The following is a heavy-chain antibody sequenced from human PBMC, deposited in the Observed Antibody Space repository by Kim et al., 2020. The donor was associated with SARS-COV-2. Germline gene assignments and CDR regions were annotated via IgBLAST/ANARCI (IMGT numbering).Heavy chain of an antibody. V-gene: IGHV1-69*13. J-gene: IGHJ4*02. D-gene: IGHD3-3*01. Sequence: SVKVSCKASGGTFSSYAISWVRQAPGQGLEWMGGIIPIFGTANYAQKFQGRVTITADESTSTAYMELSSLRSEDTAVYYCARVDDFWSGYLCYWGQGTLVTVSS. CDR1: GGTFSSYA. CDR3: ARVDDFWSGYLCY. CDR2: IIPIFGTA.